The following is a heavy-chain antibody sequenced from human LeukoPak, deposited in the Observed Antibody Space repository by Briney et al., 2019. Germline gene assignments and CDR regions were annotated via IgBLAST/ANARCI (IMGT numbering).Heavy chain of an antibody. J-gene: IGHJ2*01. Sequence: SETLSLTCTVSGGSISSYYWSWIRQPPGKGLEWIGYKDYSGSTNYNRSLKSRVTISVDTSKNQFSLKLSSVTAADTAVYYCARVYYSSSYDYWYFDLWGRGTLVTVSS. CDR3: ARVYYSSSYDYWYFDL. CDR1: GGSISSYY. CDR2: KDYSGST. V-gene: IGHV4-59*01. D-gene: IGHD6-13*01.